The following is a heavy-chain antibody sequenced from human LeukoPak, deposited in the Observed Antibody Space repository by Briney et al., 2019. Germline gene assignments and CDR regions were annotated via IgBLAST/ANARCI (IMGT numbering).Heavy chain of an antibody. Sequence: SETLSLTCTVSGGSISSSNYYWGWIRQPPGKGLEWVGSIYYSGSTYYNPSLKSRVIVSLDTSKNQFSLKLTSVTAADTAVYHCARDTGQYAPGTPGFTRFDPWGQGTLVTVSS. J-gene: IGHJ5*02. CDR2: IYYSGST. D-gene: IGHD3-10*01. V-gene: IGHV4-39*07. CDR1: GGSISSSNYY. CDR3: ARDTGQYAPGTPGFTRFDP.